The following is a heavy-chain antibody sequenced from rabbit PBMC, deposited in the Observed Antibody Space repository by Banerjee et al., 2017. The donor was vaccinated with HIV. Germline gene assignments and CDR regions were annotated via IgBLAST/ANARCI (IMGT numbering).Heavy chain of an antibody. CDR1: GIDLSGSYW. D-gene: IGHD1-1*01. V-gene: IGHV1S45*01. CDR3: ARSASASGTYMNL. CDR2: IGAGSGTT. J-gene: IGHJ4*01. Sequence: EESGGGLVKPEGSLTLTCKASGIDLSGSYWICWVRQAPGKGLEWIGCIGAGSGTTYYATWAKGRFTISKTSSTTVTLQMTSLTAADTATYFCARSASASGTYMNLWGQGTLVTVS.